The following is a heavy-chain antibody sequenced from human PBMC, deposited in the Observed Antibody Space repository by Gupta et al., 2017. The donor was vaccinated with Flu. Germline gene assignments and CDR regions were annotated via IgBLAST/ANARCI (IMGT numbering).Heavy chain of an antibody. Sequence: EVQLVESGGGLVKPGGSLRLSCAASGFTFSNAWMSWVRQAPGKGLEWVGRIKSKTDGGTTDYAAPVKGRFTISRDDSKNTLYLQMNSLKTEDTAVYYCTTDFLDLMVYAITRDYYYGMDVWGQGTTVTVSS. CDR2: IKSKTDGGTT. V-gene: IGHV3-15*01. CDR3: TTDFLDLMVYAITRDYYYGMDV. J-gene: IGHJ6*02. CDR1: GFTFSNAW. D-gene: IGHD2-8*01.